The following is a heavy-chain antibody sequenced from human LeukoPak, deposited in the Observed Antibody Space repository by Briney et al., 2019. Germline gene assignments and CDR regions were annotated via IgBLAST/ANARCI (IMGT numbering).Heavy chain of an antibody. J-gene: IGHJ4*02. CDR2: ISSSSSYI. V-gene: IGHV3-21*06. D-gene: IGHD3-22*01. Sequence: GGSLRLSCAASGFTLSSYSMNWVRQAPGKGLEWVSSISSSSSYIYYADSVKGRFTISRDNAKNSLYVQMDSLRAEDTAVYYSARGDSSGYVCDYWGQGTLVTVSS. CDR1: GFTLSSYS. CDR3: ARGDSSGYVCDY.